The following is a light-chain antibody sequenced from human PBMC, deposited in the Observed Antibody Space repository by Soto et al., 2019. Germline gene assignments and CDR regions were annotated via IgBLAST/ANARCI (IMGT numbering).Light chain of an antibody. CDR1: SSDVGAYNY. J-gene: IGLJ2*01. CDR3: SSYTTIKTVI. Sequence: SALAQPASVSGSPGQSITISCTGTSSDVGAYNYVSWYHQHHPGKAPELIIYDVTDRPSGVSTRFSGSKSGNTASLTIAGLQAEDEGDYYCSSYTTIKTVIFGAGTKLTVL. V-gene: IGLV2-14*01. CDR2: DVT.